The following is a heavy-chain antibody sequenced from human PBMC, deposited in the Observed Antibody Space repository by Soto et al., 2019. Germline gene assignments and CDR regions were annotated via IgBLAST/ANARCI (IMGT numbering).Heavy chain of an antibody. D-gene: IGHD5-12*01. CDR1: GFTFSSYA. V-gene: IGHV3-23*01. CDR2: ISGSGGST. J-gene: IGHJ4*02. Sequence: VGSLRLSCAASGFTFSSYAMSWVRQAPGKGLEWVSAISGSGGSTYYADSVKGRFTISRDNSKNTLYLQMNSLRAEDTAVYYCAKKRWLQSPPELFDYWGQGTLVTVSS. CDR3: AKKRWLQSPPELFDY.